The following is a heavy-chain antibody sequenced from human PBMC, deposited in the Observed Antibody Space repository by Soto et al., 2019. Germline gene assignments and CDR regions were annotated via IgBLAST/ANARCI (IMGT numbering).Heavy chain of an antibody. CDR3: ARSQGSSTSLETYYYYYYGMDV. J-gene: IGHJ6*02. CDR2: IIPIPGTA. Sequence: QVQLVQSGAEVKKPGSSVKVSCKASGGTFGSYAISWVRQPPGQGHEWMGGIIPIPGTANYAQKFQGRVTIAADEPTSTAYMELSSLRAEDTAVYYCARSQGSSTSLETYYYYYYGMDVWGQGTTVTVSS. V-gene: IGHV1-69*01. D-gene: IGHD2-2*01. CDR1: GGTFGSYA.